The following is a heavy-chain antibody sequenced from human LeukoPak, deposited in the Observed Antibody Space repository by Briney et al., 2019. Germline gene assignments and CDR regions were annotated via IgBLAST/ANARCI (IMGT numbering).Heavy chain of an antibody. CDR2: ISSSSSYI. CDR3: ASPGGSGLRPFDY. V-gene: IGHV3-21*01. Sequence: GGSLRLSCAASGFTFSSYSMNWVRQAPGKGLEWVSSISSSSSYIYYADSVKGRFTISRDNAKNSLYLQMNSLRAEDTAVYYCASPGGSGLRPFDYWGQGTLVTVSS. D-gene: IGHD2-15*01. CDR1: GFTFSSYS. J-gene: IGHJ4*02.